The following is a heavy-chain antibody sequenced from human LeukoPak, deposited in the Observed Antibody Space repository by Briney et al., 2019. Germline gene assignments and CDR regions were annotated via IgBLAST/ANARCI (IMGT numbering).Heavy chain of an antibody. CDR2: ISYDGSNK. CDR3: ARVLGSTGRGYFDY. V-gene: IGHV3-30-3*01. J-gene: IGHJ4*02. Sequence: GGSLTLSCAASGFTFSSYAMHWLRQAPGKGLEWVAVISYDGSNKYYADSVKGRFTISRDNSKNTLYLQMNSLRAEDTAVYYCARVLGSTGRGYFDYWGQGTLVTVSS. CDR1: GFTFSSYA. D-gene: IGHD2-8*02.